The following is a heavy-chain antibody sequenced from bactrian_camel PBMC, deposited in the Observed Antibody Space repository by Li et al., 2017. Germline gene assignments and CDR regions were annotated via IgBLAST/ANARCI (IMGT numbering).Heavy chain of an antibody. Sequence: HVQLVESGGGSVQVGGSLRLSCALSGHSYRSYCFAWFRQAPGKEREGVAAIDSDGTIVYIDSVKGRFNISKDDARNTVTLQMNNLRPDDTAMYYCAAEGALYRGDRCYEPYNYWGQGTQVTVS. J-gene: IGHJ4*01. D-gene: IGHD2*01. CDR2: IDSDGTI. CDR1: GHSYRSYC. V-gene: IGHV3S53*01. CDR3: AAEGALYRGDRCYEPYNY.